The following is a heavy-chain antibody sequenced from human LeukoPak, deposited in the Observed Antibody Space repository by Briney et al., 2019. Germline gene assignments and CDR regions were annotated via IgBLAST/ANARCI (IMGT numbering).Heavy chain of an antibody. CDR1: GFTFSSYA. D-gene: IGHD1-26*01. CDR2: ISYDGSNK. J-gene: IGHJ4*02. Sequence: GGSLRLSCAASGFTFSSYAMHWVRQAPGKGLEWVAVISYDGSNKYYADSVKGRFTISRDNSKNTLYLQMNSLRAEDTAVYYCATTPQWELPNYYFDYWGQGTLVTVSS. CDR3: ATTPQWELPNYYFDY. V-gene: IGHV3-30*04.